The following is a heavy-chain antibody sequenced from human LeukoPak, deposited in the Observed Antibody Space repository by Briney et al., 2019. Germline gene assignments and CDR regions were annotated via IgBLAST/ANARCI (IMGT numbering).Heavy chain of an antibody. D-gene: IGHD6-19*01. V-gene: IGHV4-59*08. CDR1: GGSISSYY. J-gene: IGHJ4*02. CDR2: IYYSGST. Sequence: PSETLSLTCTVSGGSISSYYWSWIRQPPGKGLEWIGYIYYSGSTNYNPSLKSRVTISVDTSKNQFSLKLSSVTAADTAVYYCARHKAVAGTHFDYWGQGTLVTVSS. CDR3: ARHKAVAGTHFDY.